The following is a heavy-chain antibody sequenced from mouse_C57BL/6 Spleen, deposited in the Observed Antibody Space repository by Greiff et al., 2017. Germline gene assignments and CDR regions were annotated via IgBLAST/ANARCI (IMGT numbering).Heavy chain of an antibody. Sequence: QVQLKESGPELVKPGASVKISCKASGYAFSSSWMNWVKQRPGKGLEWIGRIYPGDGDTNYNGKFKGKATLTADKSSSTAYMQLSSLTSEDSAVYFCAREGYHWYFDVWGTGTTVTVSS. D-gene: IGHD2-2*01. CDR3: AREGYHWYFDV. V-gene: IGHV1-82*01. J-gene: IGHJ1*03. CDR1: GYAFSSSW. CDR2: IYPGDGDT.